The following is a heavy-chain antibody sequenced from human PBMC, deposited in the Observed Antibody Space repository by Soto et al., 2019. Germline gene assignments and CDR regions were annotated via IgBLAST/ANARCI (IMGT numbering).Heavy chain of an antibody. V-gene: IGHV3-23*01. D-gene: IGHD4-17*01. CDR2: ITGSGGST. CDR1: GFTFNSYA. CDR3: AEGVSAVTTYGRISYYFDY. Sequence: EVQLLESGGGLVQPGGSLRLSCAASGFTFNSYAMSWVRQAPGKGLQWVSAITGSGGSTYYADSVKGRFTISRDNSKNALYLQMNSLRAEDTAAYYCAEGVSAVTTYGRISYYFDYWGQGALVTVSS. J-gene: IGHJ4*02.